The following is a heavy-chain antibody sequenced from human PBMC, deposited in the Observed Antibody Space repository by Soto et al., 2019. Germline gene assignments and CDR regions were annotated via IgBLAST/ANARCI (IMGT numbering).Heavy chain of an antibody. J-gene: IGHJ6*02. CDR3: AKNRLGIFKAAGMDV. CDR2: ISGSGGGT. V-gene: IGHV3-23*01. CDR1: GFTFNNYA. Sequence: EEQLLESGGGLVQPGGSLRLSCVASGFTFNNYAMNWVRQAPGKGLEWVSVISGSGGGTHYADSVKGRFTISRDNSKNTLYLQMDSLRADDTAVYYCAKNRLGIFKAAGMDVWGQETTVTVSS. D-gene: IGHD2-15*01.